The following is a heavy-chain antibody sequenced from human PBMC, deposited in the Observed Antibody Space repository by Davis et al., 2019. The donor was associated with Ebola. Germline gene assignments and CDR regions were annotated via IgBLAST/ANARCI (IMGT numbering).Heavy chain of an antibody. CDR1: RFTFSSYW. J-gene: IGHJ4*02. Sequence: ESLKISCAASRFTFSSYWMHWVRQAPGKGLVWVSRINSDGSSTSYADSVKGRFTISRDNAKNTLYLQMNSLRAEDTAVYYCARMGNISTGWGQGTLVTVSS. D-gene: IGHD2/OR15-2a*01. V-gene: IGHV3-74*01. CDR3: ARMGNISTG. CDR2: INSDGSST.